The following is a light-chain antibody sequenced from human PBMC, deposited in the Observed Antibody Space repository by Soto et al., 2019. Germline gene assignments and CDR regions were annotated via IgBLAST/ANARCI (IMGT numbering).Light chain of an antibody. CDR2: GAS. J-gene: IGKJ1*01. CDR1: QSIGTY. CDR3: QQGYSTPT. Sequence: DIQVTQSPSSLSASVGDRFTITCRASQSIGTYLNWYHQKPGKAPQLLIYGASTLQSGVPSRFSASGSGTHFTLTINSLQPEDFGTYSCQQGYSTPTFGQGTKVDIK. V-gene: IGKV1-39*01.